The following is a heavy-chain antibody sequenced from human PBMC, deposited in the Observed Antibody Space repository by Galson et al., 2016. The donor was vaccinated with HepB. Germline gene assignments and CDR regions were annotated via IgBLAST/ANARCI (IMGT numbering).Heavy chain of an antibody. Sequence: SVKVSCKASGYTFTNFGISWVRQAAGQGLEWLGWISAYSGNTNYAQSLHDRVTMTTDTSTTTAYMELRSLRSDDTAVYYCARDVFPSIPMVREFDYWGQGTLVTVSS. J-gene: IGHJ4*02. V-gene: IGHV1-18*01. D-gene: IGHD3-10*01. CDR3: ARDVFPSIPMVREFDY. CDR1: GYTFTNFG. CDR2: ISAYSGNT.